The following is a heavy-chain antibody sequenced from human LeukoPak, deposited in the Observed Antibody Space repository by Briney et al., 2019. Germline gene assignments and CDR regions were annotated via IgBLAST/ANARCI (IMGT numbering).Heavy chain of an antibody. CDR2: INPNSGGT. D-gene: IGHD6-19*01. CDR1: GYTFTSYG. Sequence: ASVKVSCKASGYTFTSYGISWVRQAPGQGLEWMGWINPNSGGTNYAQKFQGRVTMTRDTSISTAYMELSRLRSDDTAVYYCARDRDKSGWHKQFDYWGQGTLVTVSS. CDR3: ARDRDKSGWHKQFDY. V-gene: IGHV1-2*02. J-gene: IGHJ4*02.